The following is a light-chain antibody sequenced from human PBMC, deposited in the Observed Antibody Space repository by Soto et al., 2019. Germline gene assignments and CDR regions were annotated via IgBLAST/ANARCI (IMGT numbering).Light chain of an antibody. V-gene: IGKV1-6*01. CDR1: QDIRTE. J-gene: IGKJ1*01. CDR2: GAT. CDR3: LQDYNYPRT. Sequence: ALQTTQSPSSLSASVGDIVTITCRASQDIRTELGWYQQKPGKAPKLLIYGATTLQSGVPSRFSGSGSGTDSTLTISGLQPEDFATYYCLQDYNYPRTFGQGTKVYVK.